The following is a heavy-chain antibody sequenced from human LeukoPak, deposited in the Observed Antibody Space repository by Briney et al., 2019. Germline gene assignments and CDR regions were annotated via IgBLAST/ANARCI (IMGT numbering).Heavy chain of an antibody. J-gene: IGHJ3*02. D-gene: IGHD3-22*01. CDR1: GYTFTSYG. V-gene: IGHV1-69*06. CDR2: IIPIFGTA. CDR3: ASGAYYYDSSGHPLAGHAFDI. Sequence: ASVKVSCKASGYTFTSYGISWVRQAPGQGLEWMGGIIPIFGTANYAQKFQGRVTITADKSTSTAYMELSSLRSEDTAVYYCASGAYYYDSSGHPLAGHAFDIWGQGTMVTVSS.